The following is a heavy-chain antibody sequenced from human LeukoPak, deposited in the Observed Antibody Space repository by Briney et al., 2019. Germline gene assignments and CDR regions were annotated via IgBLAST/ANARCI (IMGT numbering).Heavy chain of an antibody. CDR2: ISGSGGST. Sequence: GGSLRLSCEASGFTFSAYAMTWVRQAPGKGLEWVSAISGSGGSTYYADSVKGRFTISRDNSKNTLYLQMNSLRAEDTAVYYCAKEEYCSGGSCYPSYYYYYGMDVWGQGTTVTVSS. CDR1: GFTFSAYA. V-gene: IGHV3-23*01. J-gene: IGHJ6*02. CDR3: AKEEYCSGGSCYPSYYYYYGMDV. D-gene: IGHD2-15*01.